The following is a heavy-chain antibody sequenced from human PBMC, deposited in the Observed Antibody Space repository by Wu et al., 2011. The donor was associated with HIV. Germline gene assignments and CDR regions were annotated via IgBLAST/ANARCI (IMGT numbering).Heavy chain of an antibody. CDR3: ARGPGSPHSDTQNWFDP. CDR2: IIPIFGTA. J-gene: IGHJ5*02. V-gene: IGHV1-69*01. CDR1: GGTFSSYA. Sequence: SVKVSCKASGGTFSSYAISWVRQAPGQGLEWMGGIIPIFGTANYAQKFQGRVTITADESTSTAYMELSSLRSEDTAVYYCARGPGSPHSDTQNWFDPWGQGTLVTVSS. D-gene: IGHD2-21*01.